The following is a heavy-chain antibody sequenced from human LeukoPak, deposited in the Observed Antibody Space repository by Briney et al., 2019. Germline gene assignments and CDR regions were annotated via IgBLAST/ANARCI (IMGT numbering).Heavy chain of an antibody. CDR1: GYSFTSYW. CDR2: IDPSDSYT. V-gene: IGHV5-10-1*01. D-gene: IGHD3-10*01. CDR3: ARWGITMVRGDDYNWFAP. J-gene: IGHJ5*02. Sequence: GESLKISCKASGYSFTSYWISWVRQMPGKGLEWMGRIDPSDSYTNYSPSFQGHVTISADKSISTAYLRWSSLKASDTAMYYCARWGITMVRGDDYNWFAPWGQGTLVTVSS.